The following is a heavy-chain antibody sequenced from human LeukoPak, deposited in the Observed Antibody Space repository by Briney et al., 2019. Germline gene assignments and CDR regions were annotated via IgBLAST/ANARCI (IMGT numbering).Heavy chain of an antibody. Sequence: PGGSLRLSCAASGFTFSSYRMSWVRQAPGKGLEWVANIKQDGSEKYYVDSVKGRFTISRDNAKNSLYLQMNSLRDEDTAVYYCARDHGLWIQLWLTHPVPAVDFWGQGTMVTVSS. D-gene: IGHD5-18*01. V-gene: IGHV3-7*04. J-gene: IGHJ3*01. CDR3: ARDHGLWIQLWLTHPVPAVDF. CDR2: IKQDGSEK. CDR1: GFTFSSYR.